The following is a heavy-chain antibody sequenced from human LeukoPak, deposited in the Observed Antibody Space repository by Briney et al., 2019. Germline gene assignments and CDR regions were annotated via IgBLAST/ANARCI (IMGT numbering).Heavy chain of an antibody. D-gene: IGHD6-13*01. CDR1: GYSISSGYY. V-gene: IGHV4-38-2*02. CDR3: ARARSGIAGFDP. Sequence: ASETLSLTCTVSGYSISSGYYWGWIRQPPVKGLEWIGSIYHSGSTYYNPSLKSRVTISVDTSKNQFSLKLSSVTAADTAVYYCARARSGIAGFDPWGQGTLVTVSS. J-gene: IGHJ5*02. CDR2: IYHSGST.